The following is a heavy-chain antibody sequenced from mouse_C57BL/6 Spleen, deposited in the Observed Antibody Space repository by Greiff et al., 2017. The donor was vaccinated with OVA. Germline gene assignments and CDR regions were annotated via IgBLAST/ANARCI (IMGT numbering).Heavy chain of an antibody. J-gene: IGHJ3*01. CDR2: IYPSASET. CDR1: GYTFTSYW. V-gene: IGHV1-61*01. D-gene: IGHD2-4*01. CDR3: AMIYYDYDGPPY. Sequence: QVQLQQPGAELVRPGSSVTLSCKASGYTFTSYWMDWVKQRPGQGLEWIGNIYPSASETHYNQKFKDQATLTVDKSSSTAYMQRSSLTSEDSAVYYCAMIYYDYDGPPYWGQGTLVTVSA.